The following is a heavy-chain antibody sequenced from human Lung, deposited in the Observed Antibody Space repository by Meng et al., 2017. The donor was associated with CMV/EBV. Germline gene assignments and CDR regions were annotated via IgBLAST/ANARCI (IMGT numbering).Heavy chain of an antibody. V-gene: IGHV4-34*01. J-gene: IGHJ4*02. Sequence: SXTXSLXCAVYGGSFSGYYWSWIRQPPGKGLEWIGEINHSGSTNYNPSLKSRVTISVDTSKNQFSLKLSSVTAADTAVYYCARGTFPLIVVVPAAKGAFDYXGQGXLVTVSS. D-gene: IGHD2-2*01. CDR2: INHSGST. CDR3: ARGTFPLIVVVPAAKGAFDY. CDR1: GGSFSGYY.